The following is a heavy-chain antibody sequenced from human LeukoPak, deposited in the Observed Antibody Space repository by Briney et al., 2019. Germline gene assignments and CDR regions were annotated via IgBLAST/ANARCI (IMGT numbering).Heavy chain of an antibody. D-gene: IGHD5-18*01. V-gene: IGHV3-30*03. J-gene: IGHJ4*02. Sequence: GGSLRLSCAASGFTFSNSWMSWVRQAPGKGLEWVALISYDGGVRYYADSVKGRFTISRDNSKNTLYLQMNSLRTEDTAVYYCLTEDTPTVFDYWGQGILVTVSS. CDR2: ISYDGGVR. CDR3: LTEDTPTVFDY. CDR1: GFTFSNSW.